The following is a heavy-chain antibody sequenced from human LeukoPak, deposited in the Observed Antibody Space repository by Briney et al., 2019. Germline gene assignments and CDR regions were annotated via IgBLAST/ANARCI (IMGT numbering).Heavy chain of an antibody. CDR1: GFIFSDYS. CDR2: ISSGGSYI. Sequence: PGGSLRLSCAASGFIFSDYSVNWVRQAPGRGLEWVSTISSGGSYIYYADSVKGRFTISRDNARSSVFLQMNSLRVEDTAVYYCASKANWFDSWGQGTLVTVSS. CDR3: ASKANWFDS. J-gene: IGHJ5*01. V-gene: IGHV3-21*01.